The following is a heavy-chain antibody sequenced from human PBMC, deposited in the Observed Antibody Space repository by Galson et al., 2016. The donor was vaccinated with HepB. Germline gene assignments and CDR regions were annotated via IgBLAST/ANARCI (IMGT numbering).Heavy chain of an antibody. CDR1: GLTFRSFG. CDR2: ISYDGSKK. Sequence: SLRLSCAASGLTFRSFGFHWVRQAPGKGLEWVAFISYDGSKKYYADSVMGRFSIYRDNSKNTLYLQLTSLRVDDTAVYYCAKDETFYSGSGRDYNYGMDVWGQGTTVTVSS. J-gene: IGHJ6*02. CDR3: AKDETFYSGSGRDYNYGMDV. D-gene: IGHD3-10*01. V-gene: IGHV3-30*18.